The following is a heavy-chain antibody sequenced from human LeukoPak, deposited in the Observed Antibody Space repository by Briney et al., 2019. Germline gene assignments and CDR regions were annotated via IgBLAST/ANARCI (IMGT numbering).Heavy chain of an antibody. CDR3: ARAWPGDYALDY. D-gene: IGHD4-17*01. V-gene: IGHV3-48*03. J-gene: IGHJ4*02. CDR1: GFTFSSYE. Sequence: PGGSLRLSCAASGFTFSSYEMNWVRQAPGKGLEWVSYISSSGSTIYYADSVKGRFTISRDNAKNSLYLQMNSLRAEDTAVYYCARAWPGDYALDYWGQGTLVTVSS. CDR2: ISSSGSTI.